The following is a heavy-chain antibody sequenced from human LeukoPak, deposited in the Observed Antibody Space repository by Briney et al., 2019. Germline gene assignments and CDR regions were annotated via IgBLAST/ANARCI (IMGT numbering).Heavy chain of an antibody. D-gene: IGHD2-2*01. CDR3: TRHTSPTFDY. J-gene: IGHJ4*02. V-gene: IGHV1-8*01. CDR2: INPRTGDR. CDR1: GYTSTSHD. Sequence: ASVKVSCKASGYTSTSHDINWVRQASGQGPEWMGWINPRTGDRGYAQKFQGRVTITRSTSMNTAYMELSSLRSEDTAVYYCTRHTSPTFDYWGQGTLVTVSS.